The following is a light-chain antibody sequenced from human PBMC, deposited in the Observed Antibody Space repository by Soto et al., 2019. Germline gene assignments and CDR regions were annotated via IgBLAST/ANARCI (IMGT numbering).Light chain of an antibody. Sequence: IQLTQSPSSLSASVGDRVTITCRASQGISSYLAWYQQKPGKAPKLLIYAASTLQSGVPSRFNGIDLGPDFLFTFSSLQPKDFPTNYVQQLNSNWPFGKGTKVDIK. CDR3: QQLNSNWP. CDR2: AAS. J-gene: IGKJ1*01. V-gene: IGKV1-9*01. CDR1: QGISSY.